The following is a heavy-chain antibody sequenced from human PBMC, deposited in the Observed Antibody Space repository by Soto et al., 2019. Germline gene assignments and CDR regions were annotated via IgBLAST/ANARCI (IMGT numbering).Heavy chain of an antibody. J-gene: IGHJ3*02. V-gene: IGHV3-11*01. Sequence: GGSLRLSCAASGFTFSDYYMSWIRQAPGKGLEWVSYISSSGSTIYYADSVKGRLTISRDNAKNSLYLQMNSLRAEDTAVYYCARITATIVVVVAATRTDAFDIWGQGTMVTVSS. CDR1: GFTFSDYY. CDR3: ARITATIVVVVAATRTDAFDI. CDR2: ISSSGSTI. D-gene: IGHD2-15*01.